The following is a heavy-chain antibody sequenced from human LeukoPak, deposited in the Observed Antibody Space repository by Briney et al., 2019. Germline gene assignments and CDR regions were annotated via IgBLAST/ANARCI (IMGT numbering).Heavy chain of an antibody. Sequence: PGGSLRLSCAASGFTFSSYGMHWVRQAPGKGLEWVAVISYDGTNKYYADSVKGRFTISRDNTKNSLYLQMNSLTAEDTAVYYCSRGLVGYYHDSSTYPDSWGQGTLVTVSS. CDR3: SRGLVGYYHDSSTYPDS. CDR2: ISYDGTNK. V-gene: IGHV3-30*03. D-gene: IGHD3-22*01. CDR1: GFTFSSYG. J-gene: IGHJ4*02.